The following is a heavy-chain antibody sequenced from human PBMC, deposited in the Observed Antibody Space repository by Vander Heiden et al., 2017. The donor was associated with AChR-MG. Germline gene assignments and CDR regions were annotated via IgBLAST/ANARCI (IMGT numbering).Heavy chain of an antibody. CDR3: ARDWRVRVRGGDYYYYMDV. V-gene: IGHV4-4*07. Sequence: QVQLQESGPGLVKPSETLSLTCTVSGGSISSYYWSWIRQPAGKGLEWIGRIYTSGSTNYNPSLKSRVTMSVDTSKNQFSLKLSSVTAADTAVYYCARDWRVRVRGGDYYYYMDVWGKGTTVTVSS. CDR1: GGSISSYY. D-gene: IGHD3-10*01. CDR2: IYTSGST. J-gene: IGHJ6*03.